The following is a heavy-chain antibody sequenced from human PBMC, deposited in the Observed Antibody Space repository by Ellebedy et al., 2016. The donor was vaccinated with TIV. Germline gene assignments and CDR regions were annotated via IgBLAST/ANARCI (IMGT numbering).Heavy chain of an antibody. Sequence: GESLKISCAVSGFTFSDYFMDWVRQVPGKGLEWLCRSRNKDNSYTTEYAASVRGRFTISRDDSKNSLYLQMNSLRAEDSAVYYCARYYDRSGHHYFGMDVWGQGTTVTVSS. CDR2: SRNKDNSYTT. CDR3: ARYYDRSGHHYFGMDV. D-gene: IGHD3-22*01. J-gene: IGHJ6*02. CDR1: GFTFSDYF. V-gene: IGHV3-72*01.